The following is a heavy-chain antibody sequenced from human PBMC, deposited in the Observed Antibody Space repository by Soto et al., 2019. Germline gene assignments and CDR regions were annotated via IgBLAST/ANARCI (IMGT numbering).Heavy chain of an antibody. CDR2: IWYDGSNK. V-gene: IGHV3-33*01. CDR3: ARPGDCDY. Sequence: QVQLVESGGGVVQPGRSLRLSCAASGFTFSSYGMHWVRQAPGKGLEGVAVIWYDGSNKYYADSVKGRFTISRDNSKNTLYLQINSLRAEDRAVYYCARPGDCDYLGQGTLDTVPS. D-gene: IGHD2-21*01. CDR1: GFTFSSYG. J-gene: IGHJ4*02.